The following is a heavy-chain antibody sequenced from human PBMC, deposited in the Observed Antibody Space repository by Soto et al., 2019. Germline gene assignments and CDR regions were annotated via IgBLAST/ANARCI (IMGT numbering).Heavy chain of an antibody. V-gene: IGHV3-9*01. CDR1: GFTFDDYA. Sequence: EAQLVESGGGLVQPGRSLRLSCAASGFTFDDYAMHWVRQAPGKGLEWVSGISWNSGSIDYADSVKGRFTISRDKAKNSLYLQMNSLRAEDTALYFCAKDGCSGGSCYGGWYYGMDVWGQGTTVTVSS. CDR2: ISWNSGSI. D-gene: IGHD2-15*01. CDR3: AKDGCSGGSCYGGWYYGMDV. J-gene: IGHJ6*02.